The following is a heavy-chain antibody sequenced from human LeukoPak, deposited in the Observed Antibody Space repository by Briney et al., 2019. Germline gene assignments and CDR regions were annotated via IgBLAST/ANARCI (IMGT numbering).Heavy chain of an antibody. J-gene: IGHJ3*02. CDR3: ARGSRFGVVERDAFDI. Sequence: PGGSLRLSCAASGFTFSSHSMNWVRQAPGKGLEWVSSISSSSSYMYYADSMKGRFTISRDNAKNSLYLQVNSLRAEDTAMYYCARGSRFGVVERDAFDIWGQGTMVTVSS. CDR1: GFTFSSHS. D-gene: IGHD3-3*01. CDR2: ISSSSSYM. V-gene: IGHV3-21*01.